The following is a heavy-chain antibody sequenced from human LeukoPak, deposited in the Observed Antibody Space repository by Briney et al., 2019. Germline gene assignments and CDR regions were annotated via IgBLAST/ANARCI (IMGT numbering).Heavy chain of an antibody. D-gene: IGHD2-15*01. Sequence: ASVKVSCKASGYTFTGYYMHWVRQAPGQGLEWMGRFNPNSGGTNYAQKFQGRVTMTRDTSISTAYMELGRLRSDDTAVYYCARDGGSGGSPLQFTPGYWGQGTLVTVSS. J-gene: IGHJ4*02. CDR2: FNPNSGGT. V-gene: IGHV1-2*06. CDR1: GYTFTGYY. CDR3: ARDGGSGGSPLQFTPGY.